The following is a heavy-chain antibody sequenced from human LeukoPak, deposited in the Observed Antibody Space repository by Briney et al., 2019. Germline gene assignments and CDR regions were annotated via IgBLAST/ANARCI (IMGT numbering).Heavy chain of an antibody. CDR2: IFYSGST. V-gene: IGHV4-39*07. Sequence: SETLSLTCTVSSGSISTSNYYWGWVRQPPGKALEWIGNIFYSGSTYYNPSLKSRVTISVDTSKNQFSLKLSSVTAADTAVYYCARDYLYYDILTGYSHDAFDIWGQGTMVTVSS. J-gene: IGHJ3*02. D-gene: IGHD3-9*01. CDR1: SGSISTSNYY. CDR3: ARDYLYYDILTGYSHDAFDI.